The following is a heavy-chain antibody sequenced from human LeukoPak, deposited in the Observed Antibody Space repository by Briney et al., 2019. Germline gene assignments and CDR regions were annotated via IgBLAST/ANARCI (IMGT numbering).Heavy chain of an antibody. CDR1: GFTFSSYW. CDR3: ARAKDVWGSSRESPIDY. V-gene: IGHV3-7*01. Sequence: PGGSLRLSCAASGFTFSSYWMSWVRQAPGKWLEWVANIKQDGSEKYYVDSVKGRFTISRDNAKNSLYLQMNSLRAEDTAVYYCARAKDVWGSSRESPIDYWGQGTLVTVSS. J-gene: IGHJ4*02. CDR2: IKQDGSEK. D-gene: IGHD3-16*02.